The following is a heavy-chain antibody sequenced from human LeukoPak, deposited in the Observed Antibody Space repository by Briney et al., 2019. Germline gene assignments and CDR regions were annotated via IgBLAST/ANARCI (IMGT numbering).Heavy chain of an antibody. CDR3: ARTSDGNWFDP. D-gene: IGHD1-26*01. Sequence: PGGSLRLSCAASGFTFDDYGMSWVRQGPGKGLEWVSGINWNGSNTGYADSVKGRFTIFRDNAKNSLYLEMDSLRVEDTALYYCARTSDGNWFDPWGQGTLVTVSS. CDR2: INWNGSNT. CDR1: GFTFDDYG. V-gene: IGHV3-20*04. J-gene: IGHJ5*02.